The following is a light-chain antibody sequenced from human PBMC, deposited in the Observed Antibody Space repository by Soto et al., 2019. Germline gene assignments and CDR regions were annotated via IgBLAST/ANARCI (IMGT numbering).Light chain of an antibody. V-gene: IGKV1-5*03. CDR2: EAS. CDR3: QQYTFYPWP. Sequence: IRVNMSAATLSASIGDRATITCRASQSIRYWLAWFQQKPGKAPRLLIYEASRLESGVPSRISGSGSGTEFTLTISSLQPDDFAPYYCQQYTFYPWPLGQLGKVAIK. J-gene: IGKJ1*01. CDR1: QSIRYW.